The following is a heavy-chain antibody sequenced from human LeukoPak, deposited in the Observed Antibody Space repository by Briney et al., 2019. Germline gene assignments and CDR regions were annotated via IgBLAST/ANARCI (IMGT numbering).Heavy chain of an antibody. CDR3: ARYVLRGSGSYWYFDL. CDR2: IYYTGSV. CDR1: GGSVTTGGYY. Sequence: PSETLSLTCTVSGGSVTTGGYYWNWIRQHPGKGLEWIGYIYYTGSVYYNPSLKSRVSVSVDTSKNQLSLNVSSVTAADTAVYYCARYVLRGSGSYWYFDLWGRGTLVTVSS. D-gene: IGHD3-10*01. J-gene: IGHJ2*01. V-gene: IGHV4-31*03.